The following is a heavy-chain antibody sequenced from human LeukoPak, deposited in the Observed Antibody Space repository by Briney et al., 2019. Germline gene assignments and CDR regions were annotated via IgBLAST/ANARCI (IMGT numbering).Heavy chain of an antibody. Sequence: GRSLRLSCAASGFTFDDYAVHWVRQAPGKGLEWVSGISWNSGSIGYADSVKGRFTISRDNAKNSLYLQMNSLRAEDTALYYCAKAPGIAAAGTGYWGQGTLVTVSS. J-gene: IGHJ4*02. CDR2: ISWNSGSI. CDR3: AKAPGIAAAGTGY. V-gene: IGHV3-9*01. CDR1: GFTFDDYA. D-gene: IGHD6-13*01.